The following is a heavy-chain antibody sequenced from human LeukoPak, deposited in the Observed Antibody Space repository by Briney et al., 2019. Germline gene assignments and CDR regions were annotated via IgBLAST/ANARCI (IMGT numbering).Heavy chain of an antibody. CDR2: TYTSGST. J-gene: IGHJ6*02. Sequence: PSETLSLTCTVSGGSISSYYWSWIRQPAGKGLEWIGRTYTSGSTNYNPSLKSRVTMSVDTSKNQFSLKLSSVTAADTAVYYCAKDIVVVPAAIEGEVWGDYYYGMDVWGQGTTVTVSS. V-gene: IGHV4-4*07. D-gene: IGHD2-2*02. CDR1: GGSISSYY. CDR3: AKDIVVVPAAIEGEVWGDYYYGMDV.